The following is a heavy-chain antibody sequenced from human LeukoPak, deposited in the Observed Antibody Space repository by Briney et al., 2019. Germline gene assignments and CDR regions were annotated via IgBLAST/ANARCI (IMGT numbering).Heavy chain of an antibody. V-gene: IGHV1-2*02. CDR3: ARVVIAVAGTAFDY. Sequence: GASVKVSCKASGYTFTGYYMHWVRQAPGQGLEWMGWINPNSGGTNYAQKFQGRVTMTRDTSISTAYMELSRLRSDDTAVYYCARVVIAVAGTAFDYWGQGTLVTVSS. CDR1: GYTFTGYY. J-gene: IGHJ4*02. CDR2: INPNSGGT. D-gene: IGHD6-19*01.